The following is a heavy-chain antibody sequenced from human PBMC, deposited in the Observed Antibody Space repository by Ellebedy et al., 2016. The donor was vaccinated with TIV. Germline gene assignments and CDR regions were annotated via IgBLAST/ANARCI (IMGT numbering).Heavy chain of an antibody. Sequence: MPSETLSLTCSVSGDSVSNYYWAWIRLTPGKGLEWIGYIYRSGSTNYNPSLKSRVTKSVDTSKNQFSLRLNSVTAADTAVYYCERGPIPIFYWGQGTLVTVSS. D-gene: IGHD3-3*01. CDR1: GDSVSNYY. J-gene: IGHJ4*02. CDR2: IYRSGST. V-gene: IGHV4-59*02. CDR3: ERGPIPIFY.